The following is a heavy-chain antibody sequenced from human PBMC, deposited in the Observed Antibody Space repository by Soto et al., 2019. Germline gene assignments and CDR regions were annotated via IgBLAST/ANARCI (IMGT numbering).Heavy chain of an antibody. D-gene: IGHD3-10*01. CDR3: ARMVSGSYYYYGMDV. J-gene: IGHJ6*02. CDR2: ISAYNGNT. Sequence: ASVKVSCKASGYTFTSYGISWVRQAPGQGLEWMGWISAYNGNTNYAQKLQGRVTMTTDTSTSTAYMELRSLRSDDTAVYYCARMVSGSYYYYGMDVWGQGTTVTVSS. CDR1: GYTFTSYG. V-gene: IGHV1-18*01.